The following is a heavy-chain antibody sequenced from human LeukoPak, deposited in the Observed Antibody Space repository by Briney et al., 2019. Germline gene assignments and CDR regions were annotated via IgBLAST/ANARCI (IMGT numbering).Heavy chain of an antibody. J-gene: IGHJ4*02. D-gene: IGHD4-23*01. CDR3: ANSITVVNSLIY. Sequence: GRFTVSRDNAKNSLYLQMNSLRAEDTAVYYCANSITVVNSLIYWGQGTLVTVSS. V-gene: IGHV3-11*03.